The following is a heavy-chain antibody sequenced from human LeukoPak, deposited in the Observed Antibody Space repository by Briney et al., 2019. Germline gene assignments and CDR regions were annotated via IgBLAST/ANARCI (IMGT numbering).Heavy chain of an antibody. V-gene: IGHV4-34*01. J-gene: IGHJ5*02. CDR1: GGSFGGYY. D-gene: IGHD3-10*01. Sequence: SETLSLTCAVYGGSFGGYYWSWIRQPPGKGLEWIGEINHSGSTNYNPSLKSRVTISVDTSKNQFSLRLSSVTAADTAVYYCARETYYYGSGRLPRNWFDPWGQGTLVTVSS. CDR3: ARETYYYGSGRLPRNWFDP. CDR2: INHSGST.